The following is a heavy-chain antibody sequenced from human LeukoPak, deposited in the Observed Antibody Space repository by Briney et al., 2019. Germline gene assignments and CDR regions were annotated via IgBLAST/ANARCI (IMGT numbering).Heavy chain of an antibody. J-gene: IGHJ4*02. CDR1: GYTFTSYG. CDR2: ISAYNGNT. V-gene: IGHV1-18*01. Sequence: ASVKLSCKASGYTFTSYGISWVRQPPGQGLEWMGWISAYNGNTNYAQKLQGRVTMTTDTSTSTAYMELRSLRSDDTAVYYCAREVYYYDSSGYYERPDYWGQGTLVTVSS. D-gene: IGHD3-22*01. CDR3: AREVYYYDSSGYYERPDY.